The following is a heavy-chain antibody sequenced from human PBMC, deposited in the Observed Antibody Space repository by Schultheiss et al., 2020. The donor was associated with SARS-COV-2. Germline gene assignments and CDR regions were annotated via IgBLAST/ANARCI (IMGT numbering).Heavy chain of an antibody. J-gene: IGHJ3*02. CDR1: GYSFTSYW. Sequence: GESLKISCKGSGYSFTSYWISWVRQMPGKGLEWMGRIDPSDSYTRYSPSFQGQVTISADKSISTAYLQWSSLKASDTAMYYCARCGGNSVTSDAFDIWGQGTMVTVSS. CDR3: ARCGGNSVTSDAFDI. D-gene: IGHD4-23*01. CDR2: IDPSDSYT. V-gene: IGHV5-10-1*04.